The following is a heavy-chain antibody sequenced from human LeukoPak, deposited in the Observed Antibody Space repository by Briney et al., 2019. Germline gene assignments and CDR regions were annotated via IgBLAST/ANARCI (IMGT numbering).Heavy chain of an antibody. V-gene: IGHV3-23*01. CDR1: GFTFSGYA. D-gene: IGHD5-18*01. CDR2: ICGSGGST. J-gene: IGHJ6*02. Sequence: GGSLRLSCAASGFTFSGYAMSWVRQAPGKGLEWVSAICGSGGSTYYADSVKGRFTISRDNSKNTLYLQMNSLRAEDTAVYYCAKDRIQLCLRTYYYYGMDVWGQGATVTVSS. CDR3: AKDRIQLCLRTYYYYGMDV.